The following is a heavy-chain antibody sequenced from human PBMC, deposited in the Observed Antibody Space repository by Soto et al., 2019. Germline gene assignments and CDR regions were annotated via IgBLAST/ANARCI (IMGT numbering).Heavy chain of an antibody. Sequence: QVQLQQWGAGLLKPSETLSLTCAVYGGSFSGYYWSWIRQPPGKELEWIGEINHSGSTNYNPSLKSRVTISVDTSKNQFSLKLSSVTAADTAVYYCARGQGTDPPDYWGQGTLVTVSS. V-gene: IGHV4-34*01. CDR1: GGSFSGYY. CDR2: INHSGST. D-gene: IGHD3-10*01. CDR3: ARGQGTDPPDY. J-gene: IGHJ4*02.